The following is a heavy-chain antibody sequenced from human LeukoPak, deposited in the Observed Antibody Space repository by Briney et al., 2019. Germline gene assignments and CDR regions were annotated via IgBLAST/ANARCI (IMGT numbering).Heavy chain of an antibody. CDR1: GGSFSGYY. D-gene: IGHD6-13*01. Sequence: PSETLSLTCAVYGGSFSGYYWSWIRQPPGKGLEWIGEINHSGSTNYNPSLKSRVTISVDTSKNQFSLKLSSVTAADTAVYYCARGFRRIYSGKQLLSYNWFDPWGQGTLVTVSS. V-gene: IGHV4-34*01. CDR2: INHSGST. CDR3: ARGFRRIYSGKQLLSYNWFDP. J-gene: IGHJ5*02.